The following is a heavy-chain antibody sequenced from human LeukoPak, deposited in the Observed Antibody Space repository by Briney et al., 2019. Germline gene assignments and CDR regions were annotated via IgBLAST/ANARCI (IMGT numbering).Heavy chain of an antibody. D-gene: IGHD3-3*01. Sequence: GGSLRLSCAASGFTISTNYVYWVRQAPGKGLEWVSVIYSGGRTYYADSVKGRFTISRDNSKNSLSLQMNSLRAEDTAVYYCAKTFRNDFWSGYSPIDAFDIWGQGTMVSVSS. CDR1: GFTISTNY. V-gene: IGHV3-53*01. CDR3: AKTFRNDFWSGYSPIDAFDI. CDR2: IYSGGRT. J-gene: IGHJ3*02.